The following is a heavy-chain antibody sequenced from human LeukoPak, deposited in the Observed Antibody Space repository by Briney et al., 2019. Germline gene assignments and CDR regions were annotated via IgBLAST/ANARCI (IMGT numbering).Heavy chain of an antibody. Sequence: ASMKVSCKASGYSFSDYHIHWVRQAPGQGLEWMGWLNPNSGVTEYAQKFQGRVTMTRDTSINTAYTELTRLTSDDTAVYFCSRANRIFTSVVTSFDCWGRGTLVTVSS. CDR2: LNPNSGVT. D-gene: IGHD3-3*02. J-gene: IGHJ4*02. CDR1: GYSFSDYH. V-gene: IGHV1-2*02. CDR3: SRANRIFTSVVTSFDC.